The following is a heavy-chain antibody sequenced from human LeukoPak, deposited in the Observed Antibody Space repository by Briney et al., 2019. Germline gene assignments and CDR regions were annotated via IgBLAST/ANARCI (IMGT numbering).Heavy chain of an antibody. CDR3: ARDHPNDAFDI. CDR2: INSDGSST. V-gene: IGHV3-74*01. CDR1: GFTFSSYW. Sequence: GGSLRLSCAASGFTFSSYWMHWVRQAPGKGLVWVSRINSDGSSTSYADSVKGRFTISRDNAKNSLYLQMNSLRAEDTAVYYCARDHPNDAFDIWGQGTMVTVSS. J-gene: IGHJ3*02.